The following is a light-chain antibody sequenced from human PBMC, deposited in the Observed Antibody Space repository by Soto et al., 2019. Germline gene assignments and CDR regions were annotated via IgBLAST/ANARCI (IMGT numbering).Light chain of an antibody. CDR2: SNY. J-gene: IGLJ1*01. V-gene: IGLV1-44*01. Sequence: QSGLTQAPSASGTPGQRGTISGARSSSNVGSLSVDWYQHLPGTAPKLLIHSNYQRPSGVPDRFSGSKSGNSASLAINGLQSDDEADYYCAAWDGSLNGLYVFGTGTKVTVL. CDR3: AAWDGSLNGLYV. CDR1: SSNVGSLS.